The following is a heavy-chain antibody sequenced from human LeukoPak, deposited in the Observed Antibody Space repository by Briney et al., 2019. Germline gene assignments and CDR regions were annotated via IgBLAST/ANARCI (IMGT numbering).Heavy chain of an antibody. J-gene: IGHJ4*02. Sequence: PGRSLRLSCAASGFTFSSYAMHWVRRAAGKGLEWVAGISCDGSNKYYADSVKGRFTISRDNSKNTLYLQMNRLRAEDTAVYYCARGAEDIVVVPAAIWIDYWGQGTLVTVSS. D-gene: IGHD2-2*02. V-gene: IGHV3-30-3*01. CDR3: ARGAEDIVVVPAAIWIDY. CDR2: ISCDGSNK. CDR1: GFTFSSYA.